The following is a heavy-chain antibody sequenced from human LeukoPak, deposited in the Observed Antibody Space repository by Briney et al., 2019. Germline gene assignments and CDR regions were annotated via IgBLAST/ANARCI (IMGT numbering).Heavy chain of an antibody. CDR2: ISYDGSNK. J-gene: IGHJ3*02. V-gene: IGHV3-30-3*01. CDR1: GFTFSSYA. D-gene: IGHD1-7*01. CDR3: ARDWNYEGNDAFDI. Sequence: GGSLRLSCAASGFTFSSYAMHWVRQAPGKGLEWVAVISYDGSNKYYADSVKGRFTISRDNSKNTLYLQMNSLRAEDTAVYYCARDWNYEGNDAFDIWGQGTMVTVSS.